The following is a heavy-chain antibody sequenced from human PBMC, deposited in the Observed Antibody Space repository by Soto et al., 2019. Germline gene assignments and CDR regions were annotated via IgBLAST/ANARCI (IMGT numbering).Heavy chain of an antibody. CDR1: GFTFNFYA. D-gene: IGHD3-22*01. J-gene: IGHJ3*01. Sequence: GGSLRLSCAASGFTFNFYAMAWVRQAPGKGLEWVSGISVNGRTNYADSVKGRFTISRDNSKNMVFLQMDTLRAEDTVLYYCTKAGGWYYYDSSGPPDAAHVWGQGTMVTVSS. CDR2: ISVNGRT. CDR3: TKAGGWYYYDSSGPPDAAHV. V-gene: IGHV3-23*01.